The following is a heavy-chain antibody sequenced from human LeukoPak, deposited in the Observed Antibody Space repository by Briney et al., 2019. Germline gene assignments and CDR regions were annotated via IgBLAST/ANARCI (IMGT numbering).Heavy chain of an antibody. CDR2: ISSDGRRT. CDR3: VKDYVADY. V-gene: IGHV3-64D*06. Sequence: GGSLRLSCSVSGLTFSRYGMHWVRQAPGKGLEYVSTISSDGRRTYYADSVKGRFTISRDNSKNTLYLRMSSLRGEDTAVYYCVKDYVADYWGQGTLVTVSS. CDR1: GLTFSRYG. D-gene: IGHD2-21*01. J-gene: IGHJ4*02.